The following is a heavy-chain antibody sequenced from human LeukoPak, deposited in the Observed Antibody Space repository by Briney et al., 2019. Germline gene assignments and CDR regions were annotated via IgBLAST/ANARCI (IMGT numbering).Heavy chain of an antibody. CDR2: IKHDGSEK. V-gene: IGHV3-7*01. CDR1: GFTFGNFW. J-gene: IGHJ4*02. Sequence: GGSLRLSCAASGFTFGNFWMTWVRQAPGKGLEWVANIKHDGSEKYYVDSVKGRFTISRDNAKNSLYLQMNSLRAEDTAVYYCARVSVAGTSDYWGQGTLVTVSS. D-gene: IGHD6-19*01. CDR3: ARVSVAGTSDY.